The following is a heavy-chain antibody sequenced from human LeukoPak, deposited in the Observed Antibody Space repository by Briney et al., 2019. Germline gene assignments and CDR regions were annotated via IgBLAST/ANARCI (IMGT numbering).Heavy chain of an antibody. Sequence: PSENLSLTCTVSGGSISSNYWSWIRQPPGKGLEWIGYIYHSGSTSYNPSLKSRVTFSVDTSKNQFSLKLNSVTAADTAVYYCARDRWNDAYNGMDVWGQGTTVTVSS. V-gene: IGHV4-59*01. CDR2: IYHSGST. D-gene: IGHD1-1*01. CDR1: GGSISSNY. CDR3: ARDRWNDAYNGMDV. J-gene: IGHJ6*02.